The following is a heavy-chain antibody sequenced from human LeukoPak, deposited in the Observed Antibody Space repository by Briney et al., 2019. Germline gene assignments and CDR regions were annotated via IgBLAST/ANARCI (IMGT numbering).Heavy chain of an antibody. D-gene: IGHD3-10*01. CDR2: IQTGGSI. CDR3: ARVDGYYGSGSWFAP. Sequence: GGSLRLSCVASGFTVSTNYMSWVRQTPGKGLEGVSVIQTGGSIFHAESVKGRFTISRDTSKNTVYLQMNSLRGEDTAVYYCARVDGYYGSGSWFAPCGQGTQVTVSS. CDR1: GFTVSTNY. J-gene: IGHJ5*02. V-gene: IGHV3-66*01.